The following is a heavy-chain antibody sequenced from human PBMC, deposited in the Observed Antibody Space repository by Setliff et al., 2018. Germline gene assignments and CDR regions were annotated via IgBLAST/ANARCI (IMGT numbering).Heavy chain of an antibody. V-gene: IGHV7-4-1*02. J-gene: IGHJ5*02. D-gene: IGHD3-3*01. CDR1: GYTFSTYG. CDR2: INTNTGNP. Sequence: VKVSCKDSGYTFSTYGISWVRQAPGQGLEWMGWINTNTGNPTYAQGFTGRFVFSLDTSVSTAYLQISSLKAEDTAVYYCARGPLHYDFWSGYYTVSWFDPWGQGTLVTVSS. CDR3: ARGPLHYDFWSGYYTVSWFDP.